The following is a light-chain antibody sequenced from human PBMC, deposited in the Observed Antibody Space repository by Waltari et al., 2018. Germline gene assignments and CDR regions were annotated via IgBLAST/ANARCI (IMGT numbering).Light chain of an antibody. CDR3: QTYDSSDWV. J-gene: IGLJ3*02. V-gene: IGLV6-57*02. CDR2: ENT. CDR1: GGSISSNF. Sequence: NFLLTQPHSISESPGRTVAISCTGNGGSISSNFVQWYQQRPRAAPTTVIYENTRRPSGVPDLFSGSTDTSSNSASLTISGLETEDEADYFCQTYDSSDWVFGGGTTLTVL.